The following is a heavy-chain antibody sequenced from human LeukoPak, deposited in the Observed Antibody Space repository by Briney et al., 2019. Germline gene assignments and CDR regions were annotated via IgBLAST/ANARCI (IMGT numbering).Heavy chain of an antibody. J-gene: IGHJ4*02. CDR2: IYSSGST. V-gene: IGHV4-61*02. D-gene: IGHD6-19*01. CDR3: ARRSLAVADDY. Sequence: SQTLSLTCTVSGGSISSGGYYWSWIRQPAGRALEWIGPIYSSGSTNYNPSLKSRVTISVATSKNQFSLKLSSVTAADTAVYYCARRSLAVADDYWGQGTLVTVSS. CDR1: GGSISSGGYY.